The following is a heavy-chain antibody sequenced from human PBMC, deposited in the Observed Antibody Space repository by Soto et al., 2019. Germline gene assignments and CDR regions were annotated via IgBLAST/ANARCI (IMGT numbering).Heavy chain of an antibody. Sequence: GASVKVSFKASGSTFSSHTISWVRQAPGQRLEWKGRIIPILGIANYAQKFQGRVTITADKSTSTAYMELSSLRSEDTAVYYCAREGRVEVVAATPFAFDIWGQGTMVTVSS. J-gene: IGHJ3*02. CDR3: AREGRVEVVAATPFAFDI. V-gene: IGHV1-69*04. CDR1: GSTFSSHT. D-gene: IGHD2-15*01. CDR2: IIPILGIA.